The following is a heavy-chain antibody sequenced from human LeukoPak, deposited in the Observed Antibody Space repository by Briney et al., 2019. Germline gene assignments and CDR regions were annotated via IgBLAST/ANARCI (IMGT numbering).Heavy chain of an antibody. J-gene: IGHJ4*02. Sequence: AGGSLRLSCEVSGFTLSRYSMNWVRQAPGKGLEWVSAISTDSDYIYYGDSVKGRFTVSRDNAKNSLYLQINSLRAEDTAVYYCATLNSFGNDYWGQGVLATVSS. CDR3: ATLNSFGNDY. D-gene: IGHD5-18*01. V-gene: IGHV3-21*01. CDR1: GFTLSRYS. CDR2: ISTDSDYI.